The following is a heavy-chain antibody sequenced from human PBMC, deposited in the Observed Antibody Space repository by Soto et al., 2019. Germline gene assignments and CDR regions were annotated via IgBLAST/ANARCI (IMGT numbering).Heavy chain of an antibody. CDR1: GVSISSYY. D-gene: IGHD3-22*01. Sequence: TETLSLTCTVSGVSISSYYRSWIRRPPGKGLEWIGYIYYNGTTNYNPSLKSRVTMSVGTSKNQFSLKLSSVTAADTAVYYCARYYYDTSGYYYDYWGQGSLVTVS. J-gene: IGHJ4*02. CDR2: IYYNGTT. CDR3: ARYYYDTSGYYYDY. V-gene: IGHV4-59*13.